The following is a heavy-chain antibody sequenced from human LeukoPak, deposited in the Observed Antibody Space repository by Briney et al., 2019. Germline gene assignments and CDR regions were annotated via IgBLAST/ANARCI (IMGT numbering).Heavy chain of an antibody. CDR2: ISGSGVVT. Sequence: GGSMRLSCAASGFTFSSYAMNWVRQAPGKGLEWVSGISGSGVVTYYADSVRGRFTISRDNSKNTLYLQLNSLRAEDTARYYCAKRSHRSGWYAAFDYWGQGTLVTVSS. D-gene: IGHD6-13*01. CDR3: AKRSHRSGWYAAFDY. CDR1: GFTFSSYA. V-gene: IGHV3-23*01. J-gene: IGHJ4*02.